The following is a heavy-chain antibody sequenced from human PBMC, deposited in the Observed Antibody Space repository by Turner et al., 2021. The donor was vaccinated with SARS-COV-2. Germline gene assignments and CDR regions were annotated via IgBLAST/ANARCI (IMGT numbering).Heavy chain of an antibody. J-gene: IGHJ6*02. V-gene: IGHV4-39*01. Sequence: QLQLKESGPGLVKPSETLSLTCTVSGGSISSSSYYWGWIRQPPGKGLEWIGNCYYSVSTYYNPSLKSRVTISVDTSKNQFSLKLSSVTATDTAVYYCARRLVVQGTDDYSYYYGMDVWGQGTTVTVSS. CDR2: CYYSVST. CDR1: GGSISSSSYY. CDR3: ARRLVVQGTDDYSYYYGMDV. D-gene: IGHD3-22*01.